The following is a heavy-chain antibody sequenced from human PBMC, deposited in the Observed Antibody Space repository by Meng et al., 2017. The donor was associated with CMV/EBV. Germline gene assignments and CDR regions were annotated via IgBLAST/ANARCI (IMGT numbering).Heavy chain of an antibody. CDR2: ISSSGSTI. Sequence: GGSLRLSCAAPGFTFSSYEMNWVRQAPGKGLEWVSDISSSGSTIYYADSVKGRFTISRDNAKNSLYLQMKSLRAEDTALYYCARDGYGGAFDYWGQGTLVTVSS. V-gene: IGHV3-48*03. CDR3: ARDGYGGAFDY. J-gene: IGHJ4*02. D-gene: IGHD4-23*01. CDR1: GFTFSSYE.